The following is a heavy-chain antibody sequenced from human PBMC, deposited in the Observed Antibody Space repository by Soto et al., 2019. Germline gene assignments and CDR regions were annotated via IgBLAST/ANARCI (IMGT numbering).Heavy chain of an antibody. V-gene: IGHV3-74*01. J-gene: IGHJ6*02. Sequence: GGSLRLYCAASGFMFNTYWFHWVRQAPGKGLTWVSRINSDGSGINYADSVKGRFTISRDNAKNTLYLQMSSLRADDSAVYYCARDRSYNMDVWGQGTTVTVSS. CDR3: ARDRSYNMDV. CDR2: INSDGSGI. D-gene: IGHD1-1*01. CDR1: GFMFNTYW.